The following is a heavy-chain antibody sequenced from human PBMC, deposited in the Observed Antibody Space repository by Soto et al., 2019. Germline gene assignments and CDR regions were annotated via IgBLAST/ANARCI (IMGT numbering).Heavy chain of an antibody. Sequence: SVKVSCKASGFTFTSSAVQWVRQARGQRLEWIGWIVVGSGNTNYAQKFQERVTITRDMSTSTAYMELSSLRSEDTAVYYCAAEDNGSYYYYYGMDVWGQGTTVTVSS. CDR2: IVVGSGNT. V-gene: IGHV1-58*01. D-gene: IGHD1-26*01. CDR3: AAEDNGSYYYYYGMDV. CDR1: GFTFTSSA. J-gene: IGHJ6*02.